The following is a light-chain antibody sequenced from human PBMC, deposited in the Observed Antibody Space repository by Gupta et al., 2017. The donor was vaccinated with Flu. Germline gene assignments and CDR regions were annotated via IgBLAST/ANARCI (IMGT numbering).Light chain of an antibody. CDR2: GAS. J-gene: IGKJ2*01. CDR1: QSVSSSY. V-gene: IGKV3-20*01. CDR3: QQYDT. Sequence: TQSPGTLSLSPGERATLSCRASQSVSSSYLAWYQQKPGQAPRLLIYGASSRATGIPDRFSGSGSGTDFTLTISRLEPEDFAGYYCQQYDTFGQGTKLEIK.